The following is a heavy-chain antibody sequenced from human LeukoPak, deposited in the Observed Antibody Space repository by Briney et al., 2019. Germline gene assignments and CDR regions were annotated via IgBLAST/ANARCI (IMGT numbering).Heavy chain of an antibody. Sequence: PGGSLRLSCAASGFTFSSHGMHWVRQAPGKGLEWVAVIWYDASNKYYADSVKGRFTISRDNAKNSLYLQMKGLRVEDTAVYYCSSQPAVLDLDCWGQGTLVTVSS. D-gene: IGHD6-19*01. J-gene: IGHJ4*02. CDR1: GFTFSSHG. CDR2: IWYDASNK. CDR3: SSQPAVLDLDC. V-gene: IGHV3-33*03.